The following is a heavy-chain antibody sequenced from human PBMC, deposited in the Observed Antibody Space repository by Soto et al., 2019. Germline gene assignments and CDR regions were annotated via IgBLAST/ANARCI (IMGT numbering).Heavy chain of an antibody. J-gene: IGHJ4*02. D-gene: IGHD3-10*01. CDR2: ITWGGRST. V-gene: IGHV3-43*01. CDR1: GFTFDDYS. CDR3: ARSVVRGVISPVDY. Sequence: GGSLRLSCAASGFTFDDYSFHWVRQAPGKGLEWVSLITWGGRSTYYADSVKGRFTISRDNNKNSLYLQMNSLTIEDTALYYCARSVVRGVISPVDYWGQGTLVTVS.